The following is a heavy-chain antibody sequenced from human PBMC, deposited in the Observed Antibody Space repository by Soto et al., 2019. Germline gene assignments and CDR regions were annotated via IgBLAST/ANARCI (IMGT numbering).Heavy chain of an antibody. CDR3: ARNIIYFDS. Sequence: GGSLRRSCAASGFTFGNFALDWVRQAPGKGLEWVASISYDGTNEHYADSVKGRFTVSRDNSKNTVYLQLQSLRVDDTAVYFCARNIIYFDSWGQGTLVTVSS. CDR1: GFTFGNFA. V-gene: IGHV3-30-3*01. D-gene: IGHD3-3*02. J-gene: IGHJ4*02. CDR2: ISYDGTNE.